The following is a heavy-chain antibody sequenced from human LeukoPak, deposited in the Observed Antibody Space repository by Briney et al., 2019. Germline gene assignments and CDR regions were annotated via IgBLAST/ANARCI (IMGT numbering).Heavy chain of an antibody. CDR3: ARDRELKGIFGVVRYVSWWFDP. V-gene: IGHV1-18*01. CDR1: GYTFTSYG. D-gene: IGHD3-3*01. J-gene: IGHJ5*02. Sequence: GASVKVTCKASGYTFTSYGISWVRQAPGQGLEWMGWISAYNGNTNYAQKLQGRVTMTTDTSTSTAYMELRSLRSDDTAVYYCARDRELKGIFGVVRYVSWWFDPWGQGTLVTVSS. CDR2: ISAYNGNT.